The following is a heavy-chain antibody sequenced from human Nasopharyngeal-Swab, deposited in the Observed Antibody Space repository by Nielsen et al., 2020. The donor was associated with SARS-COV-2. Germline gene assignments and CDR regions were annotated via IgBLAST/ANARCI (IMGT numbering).Heavy chain of an antibody. CDR2: ISWNSGSI. J-gene: IGHJ3*02. CDR1: GFTFDDYA. D-gene: IGHD7-27*01. Sequence: GGSLRLSCAASGFTFDDYAMHWVRQAPGKGLEWVSGISWNSGSIGYADSVKGRFTISRDNAKNSLYLQMNSLGAEDTALYYCAKLAFVGTTYDAFDIWGQGTMVTVSS. V-gene: IGHV3-9*01. CDR3: AKLAFVGTTYDAFDI.